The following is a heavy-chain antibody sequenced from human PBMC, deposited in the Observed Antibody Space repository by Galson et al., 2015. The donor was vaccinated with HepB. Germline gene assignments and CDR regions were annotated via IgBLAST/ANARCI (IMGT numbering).Heavy chain of an antibody. CDR1: GFTFSSYG. V-gene: IGHV3-30*02. J-gene: IGHJ4*02. CDR3: ARNTPASGYHGLHY. CDR2: IQYNGFTK. D-gene: IGHD6-25*01. Sequence: SLRLSCAASGFTFSSYGMHWVRQAPGKGLEWVAYIQYNGFTKYYGDSVTGRFTISRDNSKNTLYLQMNSLRPEDTALYHCARNTPASGYHGLHYGGQGTLVTVSS.